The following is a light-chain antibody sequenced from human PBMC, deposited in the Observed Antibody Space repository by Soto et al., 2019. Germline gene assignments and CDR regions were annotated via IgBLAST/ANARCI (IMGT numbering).Light chain of an antibody. V-gene: IGLV1-44*01. Sequence: QSVLTQPPSASGTPGQRVTISCSGSNSNIGINTVNWYQQLPGTAPKLLIYSNNQRPSGVPDRFSGSKSGTSASLAISGLQSEDEADYYCAAWDDSLNDYVFGTGTKLTVL. CDR3: AAWDDSLNDYV. CDR1: NSNIGINT. J-gene: IGLJ1*01. CDR2: SNN.